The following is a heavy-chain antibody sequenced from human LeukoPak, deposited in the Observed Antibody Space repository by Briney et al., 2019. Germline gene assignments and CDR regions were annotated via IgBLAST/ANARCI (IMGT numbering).Heavy chain of an antibody. V-gene: IGHV3-7*01. CDR3: ARDSPAPGSFDY. D-gene: IGHD3-10*01. CDR2: IKQDGSQS. Sequence: GGSLRLSCAASGFTFSNYWVNWVRQAPGKGLEWLANIKQDGSQSHYVDSVKGRFTISRDNGKNSLYLQMNTLRAEDTALDYCARDSPAPGSFDYWGQGTLVTVSS. J-gene: IGHJ4*02. CDR1: GFTFSNYW.